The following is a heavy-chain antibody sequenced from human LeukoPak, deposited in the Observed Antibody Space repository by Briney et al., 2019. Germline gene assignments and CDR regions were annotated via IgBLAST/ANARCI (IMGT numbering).Heavy chain of an antibody. CDR2: MNPNSGNT. Sequence: ASVKVSCKASGYTFTSYDINWVRQATGQGLEWMGWMNPNSGNTGYAQKFQGRVTMTTDTSTSTAYMELRSLRSDDTAVYYCARDQDIVVVPAAIGYWGQGTLVTVSS. CDR1: GYTFTSYD. V-gene: IGHV1-8*01. J-gene: IGHJ4*02. D-gene: IGHD2-2*01. CDR3: ARDQDIVVVPAAIGY.